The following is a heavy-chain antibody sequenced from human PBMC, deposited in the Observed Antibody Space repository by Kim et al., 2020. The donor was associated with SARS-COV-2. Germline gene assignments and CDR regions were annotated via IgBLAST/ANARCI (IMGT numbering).Heavy chain of an antibody. CDR1: GFTFSSYA. V-gene: IGHV3-23*01. D-gene: IGHD3-10*01. J-gene: IGHJ4*02. CDR2: VTGYST. Sequence: GGSLRLSCVASGFTFSSYAMNWVRQAPGKGLEWVSVVTGYSTYHADSLMGRFTISSDNSKNTLYLQMNSLRAEDTAVYYCAKDTSMIRGVISHFDYWGQGTLVTVSS. CDR3: AKDTSMIRGVISHFDY.